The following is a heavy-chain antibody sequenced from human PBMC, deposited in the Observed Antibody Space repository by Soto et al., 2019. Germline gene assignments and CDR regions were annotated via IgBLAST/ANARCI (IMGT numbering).Heavy chain of an antibody. J-gene: IGHJ6*02. V-gene: IGHV3-48*02. D-gene: IGHD3-22*01. CDR1: GFTFSGSA. CDR3: ARVVVVIPPGYYYAMDV. CDR2: ITSSSDTI. Sequence: GRSMRLSCAASGFTFSGSAMHWVRQAPGRGLEWVAYITSSSDTIYYSDSVKGRFTISRDNGKNSLFLQMNSLRDEDTAVYYCARVVVVIPPGYYYAMDVWGQGTTVTVSS.